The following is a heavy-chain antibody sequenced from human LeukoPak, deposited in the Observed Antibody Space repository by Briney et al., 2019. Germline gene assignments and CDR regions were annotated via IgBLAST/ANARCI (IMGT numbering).Heavy chain of an antibody. Sequence: GGSPRLSCAASGFTFCSFAMGWVRQAPGQGLEWVSVISGRGDSTYYADSVKGRFTISRDNSKSTVYLQMNSLRAEDTAVYYCARETGDFDSWGQGTLVIVSS. J-gene: IGHJ4*02. V-gene: IGHV3-23*01. CDR3: ARETGDFDS. CDR1: GFTFCSFA. CDR2: ISGRGDST. D-gene: IGHD7-27*01.